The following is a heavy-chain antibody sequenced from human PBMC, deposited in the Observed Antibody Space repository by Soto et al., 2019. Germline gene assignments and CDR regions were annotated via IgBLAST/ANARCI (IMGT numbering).Heavy chain of an antibody. J-gene: IGHJ6*02. V-gene: IGHV4-34*01. CDR3: ARGNGRRWSYGSHDYYCYYGMDV. CDR2: INHSGST. CDR1: GGSFSGYY. D-gene: IGHD5-18*01. Sequence: SETLSLTCAVYGGSFSGYYWSWIRQPPGKGLEWIGEINHSGSTNYNPSLKSRVTISVDTSKNQFSLKLSSVTAADTAVYYCARGNGRRWSYGSHDYYCYYGMDVWGQGTTVTVSS.